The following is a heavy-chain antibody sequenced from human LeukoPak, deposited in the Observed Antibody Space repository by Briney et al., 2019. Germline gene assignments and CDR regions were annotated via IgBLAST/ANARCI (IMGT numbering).Heavy chain of an antibody. CDR3: ARSSGWSFFDC. D-gene: IGHD6-19*01. CDR2: INYSGNT. CDR1: GGSTSSYY. J-gene: IGHJ4*02. V-gene: IGHV4-59*01. Sequence: SETLSLTCTASGGSTSSYYWSWIRQTPGKGLEWIGCINYSGNTDYSPSLKSRLTISVDTSKNQFSLRLRSVTAADTAVYYCARSSGWSFFDCWGQGSLVTVSS.